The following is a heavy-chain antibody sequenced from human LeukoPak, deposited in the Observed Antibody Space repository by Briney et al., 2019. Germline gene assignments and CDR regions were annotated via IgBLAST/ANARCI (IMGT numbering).Heavy chain of an antibody. J-gene: IGHJ4*02. CDR2: IYYSGST. CDR1: GGSISSSSYY. V-gene: IGHV4-39*07. CDR3: ARKRDYGVTDY. Sequence: SETLSLTCTVSGGSISSSSYYWGWIRQPPGKGLEWIGSIYYSGSTYYNPSLKSRVTMSVDTSKNQFSLKLSSVTAVDTAVYYCARKRDYGVTDYWGQGTLVTVSS. D-gene: IGHD4-17*01.